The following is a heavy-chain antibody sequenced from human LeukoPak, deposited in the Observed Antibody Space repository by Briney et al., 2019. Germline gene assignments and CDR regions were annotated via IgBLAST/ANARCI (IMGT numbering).Heavy chain of an antibody. V-gene: IGHV3-21*01. CDR3: ARGRQNSGSYSDAFDI. J-gene: IGHJ3*02. CDR1: GFTFSSYN. CDR2: ISSSSGYI. Sequence: GGSLRHSCAASGFTFSSYNMNWVRQAPGKGLEWVSSISSSSGYIYYADSLKGRFTISRDNAKNSLSLQMNSLRAEDTAVYYCARGRQNSGSYSDAFDIWGQGTVVTVSS. D-gene: IGHD1-26*01.